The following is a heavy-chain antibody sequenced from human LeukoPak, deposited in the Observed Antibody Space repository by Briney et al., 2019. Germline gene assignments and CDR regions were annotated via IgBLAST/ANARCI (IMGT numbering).Heavy chain of an antibody. CDR2: IYYTGNT. CDR3: ARPRLSGYSYGYLVY. D-gene: IGHD5-18*01. Sequence: PSETLSLTCAVSGGSFSGNYWSWIRQPPGKGLEWIGNIYYTGNTYYNSSPKSRVTISVDTSKNQFSLKLSSVTAADTAVYYCARPRLSGYSYGYLVYWGQGTLVTVSS. V-gene: IGHV4-34*01. J-gene: IGHJ4*02. CDR1: GGSFSGNY.